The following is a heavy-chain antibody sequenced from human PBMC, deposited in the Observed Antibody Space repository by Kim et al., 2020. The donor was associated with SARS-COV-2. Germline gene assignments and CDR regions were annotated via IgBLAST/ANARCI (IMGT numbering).Heavy chain of an antibody. D-gene: IGHD3-22*01. CDR3: ARVSHYDLDY. CDR2: IYYSGST. J-gene: IGHJ4*02. CDR1: GGSISSGGYY. V-gene: IGHV4-31*03. Sequence: SETLSLTCTVSGGSISSGGYYWSWIRQHPGKGLEWIGYIYYSGSTYYNPSLKSRVTISVDTSKNQFSLKLSSVTAADTAVYYCARVSHYDLDYWGQGTLVTVSS.